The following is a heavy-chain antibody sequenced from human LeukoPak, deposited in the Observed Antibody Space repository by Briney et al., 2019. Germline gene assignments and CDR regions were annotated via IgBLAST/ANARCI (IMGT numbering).Heavy chain of an antibody. V-gene: IGHV4-4*02. CDR1: GGSISSSYW. CDR3: ARIHIVVVTAIDY. D-gene: IGHD2-21*02. Sequence: SETLSLTCAVSGGSISSSYWWAWVRQPPGKGLEWIGEIYHSGSTYYNPSLKSRVTISVDTSKNQFSLKLSSVTAADTAVYYCARIHIVVVTAIDYWGQGTLVTVSS. J-gene: IGHJ4*02. CDR2: IYHSGST.